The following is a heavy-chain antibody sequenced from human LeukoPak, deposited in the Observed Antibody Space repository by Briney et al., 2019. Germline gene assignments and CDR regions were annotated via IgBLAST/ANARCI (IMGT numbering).Heavy chain of an antibody. V-gene: IGHV3-15*07. J-gene: IGHJ4*02. Sequence: GGSLRLSCAASGFTFSSYSMNWVRQAPGKGLEWVGRIKSETDGGTTDYAAPVKGTFTISRDDSENTLYLQMNSLKTEDTAVYYCTRRSSAAGRQYFDYWGQGTLVTVSS. CDR1: GFTFSSYS. D-gene: IGHD6-13*01. CDR2: IKSETDGGTT. CDR3: TRRSSAAGRQYFDY.